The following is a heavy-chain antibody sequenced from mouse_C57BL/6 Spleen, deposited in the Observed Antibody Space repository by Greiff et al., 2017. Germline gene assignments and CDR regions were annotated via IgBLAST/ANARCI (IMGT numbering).Heavy chain of an antibody. CDR2: IDPSDSYT. V-gene: IGHV1-59*01. Sequence: VQLQQPGAELVRPGTSVKLSCKASGYTFTSYWMHWVKQRPGQGLEWIGVIDPSDSYTNYNQKFKGKATLTVDTSSSTAYMQLSSLTSEDSAVYYGARDRYQDYWGQGTTLTVSS. J-gene: IGHJ2*01. CDR1: GYTFTSYW. CDR3: ARDRYQDY.